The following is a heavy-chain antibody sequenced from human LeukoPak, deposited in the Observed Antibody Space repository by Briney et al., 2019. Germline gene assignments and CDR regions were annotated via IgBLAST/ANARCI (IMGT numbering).Heavy chain of an antibody. J-gene: IGHJ4*02. CDR3: ARQDVVVVAATPDVFDY. D-gene: IGHD2-15*01. Sequence: PSETLPLTCTVSGGSISSSSYYWGCIRQPPGKGLEWIGSIYYSGSTYYNPSLKSRVTISVDTSKNQFSLKLSSVTAADTAVYYCARQDVVVVAATPDVFDYWGQGTLVTVSS. V-gene: IGHV4-39*01. CDR2: IYYSGST. CDR1: GGSISSSSYY.